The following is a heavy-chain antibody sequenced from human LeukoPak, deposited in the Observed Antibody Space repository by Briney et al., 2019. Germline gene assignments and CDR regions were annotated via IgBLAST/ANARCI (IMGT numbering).Heavy chain of an antibody. V-gene: IGHV4-59*06. CDR3: VTYYFERSGPKENY. D-gene: IGHD3-22*01. CDR2: IYYSGST. Sequence: GSLRLSCAASGFTVSTNYMSWVRQPPGKGLEWIGYIYYSGSTYYNPSLKSRVTISVDTSKNQFSLKLSSVTAADTAVYYCVTYYFERSGPKENYWGLGTLVTVSS. J-gene: IGHJ4*02. CDR1: GFTVSTNY.